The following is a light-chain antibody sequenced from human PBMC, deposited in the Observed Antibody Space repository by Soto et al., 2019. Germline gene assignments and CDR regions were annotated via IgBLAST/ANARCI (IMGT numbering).Light chain of an antibody. Sequence: AIQLTQSPSSLSASVGDRVTITCRASQDISSALAWYQHQPGKTPKSLTFGASSLESGVPSRFSGSGSGTDFTLTISSLQPEDFATYYCQQFNTYPRTFGPGTKVDVK. CDR1: QDISSA. J-gene: IGKJ3*01. CDR3: QQFNTYPRT. V-gene: IGKV1-13*02. CDR2: GAS.